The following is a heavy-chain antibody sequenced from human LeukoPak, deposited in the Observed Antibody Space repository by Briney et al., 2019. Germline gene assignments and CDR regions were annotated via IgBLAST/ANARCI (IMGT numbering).Heavy chain of an antibody. J-gene: IGHJ4*02. CDR3: ARGPYNDILTGYFFDY. CDR1: GFTFSSYS. Sequence: GGSLRLYCAASGFTFSSYSMNWVRQAPGKGLEWVSSISSSSSYIYYADSLKGRFTISRDNAKNSLYLQMNSLRAEDTAVYYCARGPYNDILTGYFFDYWGQGTLVTVSS. V-gene: IGHV3-21*01. CDR2: ISSSSSYI. D-gene: IGHD3-9*01.